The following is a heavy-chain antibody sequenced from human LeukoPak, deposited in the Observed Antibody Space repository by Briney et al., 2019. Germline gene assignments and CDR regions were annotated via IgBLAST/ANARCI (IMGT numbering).Heavy chain of an antibody. CDR2: INYSGNT. CDR3: ARHLDYYGSGSYEF. V-gene: IGHV4-59*08. D-gene: IGHD3-10*01. J-gene: IGHJ4*02. Sequence: SETLSLTCTVSGGSISGYYWSWIRQPPGKGLEWIGYINYSGNTNYNPSLQSRVTISVATSKNQFSLKLSSVTAADTAVYFCARHLDYYGSGSYEFWGQGTLVTVSS. CDR1: GGSISGYY.